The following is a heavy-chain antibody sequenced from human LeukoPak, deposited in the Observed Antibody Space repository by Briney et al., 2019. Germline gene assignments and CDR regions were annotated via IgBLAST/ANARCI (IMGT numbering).Heavy chain of an antibody. D-gene: IGHD2-21*01. CDR2: IYYSGTT. Sequence: PSQTLSLTCAVSGGSISSGGYSWSCIRQPPGEGLEWIGYIYYSGTTYYNPSLKSRTIISLDTSKNQFSLKLSSVTAADTAVYYCARGVVIAPQTFDYWGQGTLVTVSS. J-gene: IGHJ4*02. CDR1: GGSISSGGYS. CDR3: ARGVVIAPQTFDY. V-gene: IGHV4-30-4*07.